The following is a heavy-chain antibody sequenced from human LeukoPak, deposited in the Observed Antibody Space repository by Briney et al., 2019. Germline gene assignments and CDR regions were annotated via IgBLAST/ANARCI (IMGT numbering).Heavy chain of an antibody. CDR1: GFSFSTSW. Sequence: PGGSLRLSCAASGFSFSTSWMSWVRQTPGKGLDWVANIKEDGSQKYYLDSVKGRFTISRDNAKNALYLEMNSLRAEDTAVYYCARDRPDYYYDSGSYYNTYWGQGTLVTVSS. D-gene: IGHD3-10*01. CDR3: ARDRPDYYYDSGSYYNTY. V-gene: IGHV3-7*01. CDR2: IKEDGSQK. J-gene: IGHJ4*02.